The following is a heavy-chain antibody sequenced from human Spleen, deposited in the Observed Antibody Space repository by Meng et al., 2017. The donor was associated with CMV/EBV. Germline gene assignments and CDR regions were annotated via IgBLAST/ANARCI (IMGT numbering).Heavy chain of an antibody. J-gene: IGHJ6*02. V-gene: IGHV3-13*03. CDR2: IVTTGDT. CDR3: AKVGGIPAARYGMDV. Sequence: GGALRLSCASCGFTFSNFDMRRVHQPTGKGLEWVSAIVTTGDTYYPGSVKGQFTISRENAKNTLYLQMNSLRAEDTAVYYCAKVGGIPAARYGMDVWGQGTTVTVSS. CDR1: GFTFSNFD. D-gene: IGHD2-2*01.